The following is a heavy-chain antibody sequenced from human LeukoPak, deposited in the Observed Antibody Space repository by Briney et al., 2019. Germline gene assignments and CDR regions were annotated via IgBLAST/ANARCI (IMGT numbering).Heavy chain of an antibody. CDR3: ARLEAYYDFWSGWDV. CDR2: ISSSSSYI. J-gene: IGHJ6*04. Sequence: PGGSLRLSCAASGFTFSSYAMSWVRQAPGKGLEWVSSISSSSSYIYYADSVKGRFTISRDNAKNSLYLQMNSLRAEDTAVYYCARLEAYYDFWSGWDVWGKGTTVTVSS. CDR1: GFTFSSYA. D-gene: IGHD3-3*01. V-gene: IGHV3-21*01.